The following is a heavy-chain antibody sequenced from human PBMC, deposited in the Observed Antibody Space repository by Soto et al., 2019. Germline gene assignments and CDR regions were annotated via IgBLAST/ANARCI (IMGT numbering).Heavy chain of an antibody. CDR3: AREPIVGAIRQDAFDI. CDR1: GGSIRSSNW. V-gene: IGHV4-4*02. J-gene: IGHJ3*02. D-gene: IGHD1-26*01. Sequence: PSETLSLTCAVSGGSIRSSNWWSWVRQPPGKGLEWIGEIYHSGSTNYNPSLKSRVTISVDKSKNQFSLKLNSVTAADTALYYCAREPIVGAIRQDAFDIWGQGTMVTVSS. CDR2: IYHSGST.